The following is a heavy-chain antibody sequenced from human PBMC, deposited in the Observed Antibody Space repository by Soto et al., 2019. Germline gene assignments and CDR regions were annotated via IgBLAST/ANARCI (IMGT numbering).Heavy chain of an antibody. CDR2: ISDTSSDI. V-gene: IGHV3-21*05. J-gene: IGHJ4*02. Sequence: GSLRLSCAASGFTFSSYSMIWVRQAPGKGLEWVSYISDTSSDIYYADSVKGRFTISRDNAMNTLYLQMNTLRAEDTAVYYCAKDIVAGSGWYKFDSWGQGT. D-gene: IGHD6-19*01. CDR1: GFTFSSYS. CDR3: AKDIVAGSGWYKFDS.